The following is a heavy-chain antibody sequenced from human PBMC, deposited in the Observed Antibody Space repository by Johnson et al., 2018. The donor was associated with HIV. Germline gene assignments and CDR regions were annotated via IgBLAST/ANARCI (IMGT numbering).Heavy chain of an antibody. CDR2: ISYDGSNK. CDR3: AKEQLLRAFDI. J-gene: IGHJ3*02. Sequence: QMLLVESGGGVVQPGRSLRLSCAASGFTFSSYATHWVRQAPGKGLEWVAVISYDGSNKYYADSVKGRFTISRDNSKNTLYLQMNSLRAEDTAVYYCAKEQLLRAFDIWGQGTMVTVSS. CDR1: GFTFSSYA. V-gene: IGHV3-30-3*01. D-gene: IGHD2-15*01.